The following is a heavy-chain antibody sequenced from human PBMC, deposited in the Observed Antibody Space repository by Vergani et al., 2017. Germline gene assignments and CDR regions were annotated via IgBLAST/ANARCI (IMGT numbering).Heavy chain of an antibody. V-gene: IGHV1-2*02. CDR2: INPNSGGT. Sequence: QVQLVQSGAEVKKPGASVKVSCKASGYTFTGYYMHWVRQAPGQGLDGMGLINPNSGGTNYAQKFQGRVTMTRDTSISTAYMELSSLRSEDTAVYYCARLNANDLEPSYFDYWGQGTLVTVSS. CDR3: ARLNANDLEPSYFDY. CDR1: GYTFTGYY. J-gene: IGHJ4*02. D-gene: IGHD1-1*01.